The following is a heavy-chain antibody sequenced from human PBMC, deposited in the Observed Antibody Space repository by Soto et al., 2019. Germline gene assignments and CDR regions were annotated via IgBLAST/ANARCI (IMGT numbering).Heavy chain of an antibody. D-gene: IGHD3-10*02. J-gene: IGHJ6*02. V-gene: IGHV1-8*01. CDR1: GYTFTPYD. CDR3: ASGGEYVMDV. CDR2: MNSNSGNT. Sequence: QVQLVQSGAEVKKPGASLKVSCKASGYTFTPYDFNWVRQAAGQGLEWMGWMNSNSGNTGYAQNFLVRVTMTWYTSTRTAYMELSSLRSEDTFVYYCASGGEYVMDVWGQGTTGIVSS.